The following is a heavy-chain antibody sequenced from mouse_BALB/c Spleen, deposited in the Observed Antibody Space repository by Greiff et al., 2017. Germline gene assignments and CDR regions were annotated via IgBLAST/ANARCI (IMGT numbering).Heavy chain of an antibody. CDR1: GFTFSSFG. CDR2: ISSGSSTI. CDR3: ARGRWFAY. V-gene: IGHV5-17*02. Sequence: EVQLVESGGGLVQPGGSRKLSCAASGFTFSSFGMHWVRQAPEKGLEWVAYISSGSSTIYYADTVKGRFTISRDNPKNTLFLQMTSLRSEDTAMYYCARGRWFAYWGQGTLVTVSA. J-gene: IGHJ3*01.